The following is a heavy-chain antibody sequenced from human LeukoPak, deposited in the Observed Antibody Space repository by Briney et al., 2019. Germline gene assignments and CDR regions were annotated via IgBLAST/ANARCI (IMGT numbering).Heavy chain of an antibody. CDR3: ARLTSFSWYNWFDP. D-gene: IGHD6-13*01. Sequence: SVTLSLTCAVYGGSFSGYYWSWIRQPPGKGLEWIGEINHSGSTNYNPSLKSRVTISVDTSKNQFSLKLSSVTAADTAVYYCARLTSFSWYNWFDPWGQGTLVTVSS. CDR2: INHSGST. J-gene: IGHJ5*02. CDR1: GGSFSGYY. V-gene: IGHV4-34*01.